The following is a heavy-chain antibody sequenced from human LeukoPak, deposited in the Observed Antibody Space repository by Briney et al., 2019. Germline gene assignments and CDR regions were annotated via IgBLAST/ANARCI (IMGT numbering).Heavy chain of an antibody. CDR3: ARGVGYGWFDP. Sequence: PSETLSLTCTVSGGSISSSSYYWGWIRQPPGKGLEWIGSIYYSGSTYYNPSLKSRVTISVDTSKNQFSLKLSSVTAADTAVYYCARGVGYGWFDPWGQGTLVTVSS. J-gene: IGHJ5*02. CDR1: GGSISSSSYY. D-gene: IGHD5-12*01. V-gene: IGHV4-39*07. CDR2: IYYSGST.